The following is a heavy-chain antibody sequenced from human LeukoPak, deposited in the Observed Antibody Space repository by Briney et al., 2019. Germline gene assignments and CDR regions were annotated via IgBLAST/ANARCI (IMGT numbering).Heavy chain of an antibody. Sequence: ASVKVSCKASGYTFTSYGISWVRQAPGQGLEWMGWISAYNGNTNYAQKLQGRVTMTTDTSTSTAYMELRSLRSDDTAVYYCARDRFRASSSSGRGYWGQGTLVTVSS. V-gene: IGHV1-18*01. J-gene: IGHJ4*02. CDR3: ARDRFRASSSSGRGY. D-gene: IGHD6-6*01. CDR2: ISAYNGNT. CDR1: GYTFTSYG.